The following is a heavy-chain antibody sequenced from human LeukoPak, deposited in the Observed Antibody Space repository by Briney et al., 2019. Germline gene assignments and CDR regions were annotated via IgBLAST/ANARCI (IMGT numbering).Heavy chain of an antibody. J-gene: IGHJ4*02. CDR1: GFTFSDYA. D-gene: IGHD6-13*01. CDR2: ITSGGKT. CDR3: ARGYVTPDF. Sequence: GGSLRLSCTASGFTFSDYAMSWVRPAPGKGLEWVSSITSGGKTFYTDSVKGRFTISRDNSKSALYLQMDSLRGEDTAVYYCARGYVTPDFWGQGTLVTVSS. V-gene: IGHV3-23*01.